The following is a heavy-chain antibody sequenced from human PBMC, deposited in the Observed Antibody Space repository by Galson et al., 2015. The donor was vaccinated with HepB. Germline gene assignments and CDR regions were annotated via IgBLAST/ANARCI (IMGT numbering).Heavy chain of an antibody. V-gene: IGHV3-33*01. D-gene: IGHD4-17*01. J-gene: IGHJ4*02. Sequence: SLRLSCAASGFTFSSHGMNWVRQAPGKGLEWVAVIWHDGSNKYYADPMKGRFTISRDNSKNTLYLQMSSLRAEDTAVYYCAREGLTAMTLFDYWGQGTLATVSS. CDR2: IWHDGSNK. CDR3: AREGLTAMTLFDY. CDR1: GFTFSSHG.